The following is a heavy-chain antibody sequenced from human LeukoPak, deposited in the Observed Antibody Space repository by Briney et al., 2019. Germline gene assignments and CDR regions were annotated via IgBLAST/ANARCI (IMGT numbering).Heavy chain of an antibody. CDR3: ARTTEAHSWRTRYYDYYMDV. J-gene: IGHJ6*03. CDR1: GGSISSYY. V-gene: IGHV4-59*01. Sequence: PSETLSLTCTVSGGSISSYYWSWIRQPPGKGLGWIGYIYYSGSTNYNPSLKSRVTISVDTSKNQFSLKLSSVTAADTAVYYCARTTEAHSWRTRYYDYYMDVWGKGTTVTVSS. CDR2: IYYSGST. D-gene: IGHD6-13*01.